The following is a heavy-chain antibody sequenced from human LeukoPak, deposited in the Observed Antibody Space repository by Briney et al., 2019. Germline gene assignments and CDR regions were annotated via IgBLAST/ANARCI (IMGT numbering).Heavy chain of an antibody. CDR2: TYYRSKWYN. J-gene: IGHJ5*02. Sequence: SQTLSLTCAISGDSVSSNSAAWNWLRQSPSRGLEWLGRTYYRSKWYNDYAVSVKSRITINPDTSKNQFSLQLNSVTPEDTAVYYCARGPMVRGVIIHNWFDPWGQGTLVTVSS. CDR3: ARGPMVRGVIIHNWFDP. V-gene: IGHV6-1*01. D-gene: IGHD3-10*01. CDR1: GDSVSSNSAA.